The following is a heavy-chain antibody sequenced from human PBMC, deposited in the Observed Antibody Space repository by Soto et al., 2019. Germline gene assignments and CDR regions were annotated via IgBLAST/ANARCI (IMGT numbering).Heavy chain of an antibody. J-gene: IGHJ3*02. CDR3: AKDKVSYYYDSSGYSDAFDI. V-gene: IGHV3-9*01. D-gene: IGHD3-22*01. CDR1: GFTFTTYT. CDR2: ISWNSGSI. Sequence: PGGSLRLSCAASGFTFTTYTMNWVRQAPGKGLELVSGISWNSGSIGYADSVKGRFTISRDNAKNSLYLQMNSLRAEDTALYYCAKDKVSYYYDSSGYSDAFDIWGQGTMVTVSS.